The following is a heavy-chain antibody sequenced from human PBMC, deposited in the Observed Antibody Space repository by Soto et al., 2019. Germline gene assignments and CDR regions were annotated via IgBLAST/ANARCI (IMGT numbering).Heavy chain of an antibody. D-gene: IGHD1-7*01. J-gene: IGHJ2*01. CDR3: ASRPGTTPDWYFDL. Sequence: ASVKVSCKASGYTFTSYAMHWVRQAPGQRLEWMGWINAGNGSTKYSQKFQGRVTITRDTSASTAYMELSSLRSEDTAVYYCASRPGTTPDWYFDLWGRGTLVTVSS. CDR1: GYTFTSYA. CDR2: INAGNGST. V-gene: IGHV1-3*01.